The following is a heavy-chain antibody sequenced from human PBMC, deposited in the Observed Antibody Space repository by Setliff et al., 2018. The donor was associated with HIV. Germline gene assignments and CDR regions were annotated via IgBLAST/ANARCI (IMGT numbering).Heavy chain of an antibody. V-gene: IGHV3-7*01. D-gene: IGHD6-19*01. CDR2: INQDGGRE. J-gene: IGHJ4*02. Sequence: GGSLRLSCAASGFTFTSYWMIWVRQAPGKGLEWVANINQDGGREYYVDSVKGRFTISRDNAKSSLYLQMDSLRVEDTSVYYCWSGYTSGRWGQGTLVTVSS. CDR3: WSGYTSGR. CDR1: GFTFTSYW.